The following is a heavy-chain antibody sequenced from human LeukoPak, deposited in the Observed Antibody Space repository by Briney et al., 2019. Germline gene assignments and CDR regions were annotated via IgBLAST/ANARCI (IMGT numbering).Heavy chain of an antibody. D-gene: IGHD3-22*01. J-gene: IGHJ4*02. CDR1: GSSISSYY. V-gene: IGHV4-59*01. CDR2: IYYSGST. Sequence: SETLSLTCTVSGSSISSYYWSWIRQPPGKGLEWIGYIYYSGSTNYNLSLKSRVTISVDASKNQFSLKLSSVTAADTAVYYCARTPSPYDSSFDYWGQGTLVTVSS. CDR3: ARTPSPYDSSFDY.